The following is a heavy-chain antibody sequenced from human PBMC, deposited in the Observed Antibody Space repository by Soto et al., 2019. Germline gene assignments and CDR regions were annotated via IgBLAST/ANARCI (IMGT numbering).Heavy chain of an antibody. J-gene: IGHJ6*02. Sequence: KTSETLSLTCTVSGGSISSGGYYWSWIRQHPGKGLEWIGYIYYSGSTYYNPSLKSRVTISVDTSKNQFSLKLSSVTAADTAVYYCARDFYDSSGYYSYYYGMDVWGQGTTVTVSS. D-gene: IGHD3-22*01. CDR3: ARDFYDSSGYYSYYYGMDV. CDR2: IYYSGST. V-gene: IGHV4-31*03. CDR1: GGSISSGGYY.